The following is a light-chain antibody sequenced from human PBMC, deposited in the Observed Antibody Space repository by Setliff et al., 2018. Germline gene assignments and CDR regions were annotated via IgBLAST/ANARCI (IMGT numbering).Light chain of an antibody. CDR3: SSYASSINPYV. CDR2: EVT. J-gene: IGLJ1*01. CDR1: SNDVGAYNY. V-gene: IGLV2-8*01. Sequence: QSALTQPPSASGSPGQSLTISCTGTSNDVGAYNYVSWYQQRPGKAPKLMIYEVTKRPSGVPDRFSGSKSGNTASLTVSGLQGEDEADYYCSSYASSINPYVFGTGTKVTVL.